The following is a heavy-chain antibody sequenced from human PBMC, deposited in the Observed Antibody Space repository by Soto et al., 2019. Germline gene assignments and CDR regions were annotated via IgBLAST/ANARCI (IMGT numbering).Heavy chain of an antibody. V-gene: IGHV1-46*04. D-gene: IGHD6-6*01. CDR3: ASPFEYSSSRYYGMDV. CDR1: GYTFTSYD. CDR2: INPGGGST. Sequence: ASVRVSCKASGYTFTSYDMPWVRQAPGQGLEWMGLINPGGGSTSYAQKLQGGVTMTRDTSTSTVYMEVSSLRSEDTAVYYCASPFEYSSSRYYGMDVWAQGTTVTVSS. J-gene: IGHJ6*02.